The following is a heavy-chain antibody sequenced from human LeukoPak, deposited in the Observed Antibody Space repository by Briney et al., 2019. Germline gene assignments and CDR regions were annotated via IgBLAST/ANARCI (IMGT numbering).Heavy chain of an antibody. CDR1: GYSFTSYW. CDR2: IDPSDSYT. CDR3: ARGDSSSPALFNY. Sequence: GESLRISCKGSGYSFTSYWISLVRQMPGKGLEWMGRIDPSDSYTNYSPSFQGHVTISADKSISTAYLQWSSLKASDTAMYYCARGDSSSPALFNYWGQGTLVTVSS. J-gene: IGHJ4*02. V-gene: IGHV5-10-1*01. D-gene: IGHD6-13*01.